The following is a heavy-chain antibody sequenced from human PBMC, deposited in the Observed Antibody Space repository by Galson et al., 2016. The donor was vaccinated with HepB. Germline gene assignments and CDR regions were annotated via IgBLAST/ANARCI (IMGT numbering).Heavy chain of an antibody. D-gene: IGHD5-24*01. V-gene: IGHV4-59*01. CDR2: IYYSGTT. CDR1: GGSLSTYY. Sequence: ETLSLTCSVSGGSLSTYYWSWIRQSPGKGLEWIGYIYYSGTTKYNPSLKSRVTISIDTSKNQFSLKLSSATAADTAMYCCARDGYIDQGLTDYYYGMDVWGQGTTVTVSS. J-gene: IGHJ6*02. CDR3: ARDGYIDQGLTDYYYGMDV.